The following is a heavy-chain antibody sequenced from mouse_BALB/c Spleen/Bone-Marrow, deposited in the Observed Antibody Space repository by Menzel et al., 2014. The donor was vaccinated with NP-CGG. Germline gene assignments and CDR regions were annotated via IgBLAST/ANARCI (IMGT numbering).Heavy chain of an antibody. D-gene: IGHD2-2*01. CDR2: IWAGGGT. CDR1: GFSLTTYG. J-gene: IGHJ4*01. CDR3: ARDREYGYYYVMDY. V-gene: IGHV2-9*02. Sequence: VQLQESGPGLVAPSQSLSITCTVSGFSLTTYGVHWVRQTPGKGLEWLGVIWAGGGTNYNSALMSRLSISKDNSKSQVFLKMNSLRIDDRAMYYCARDREYGYYYVMDYWGQGTSITVSS.